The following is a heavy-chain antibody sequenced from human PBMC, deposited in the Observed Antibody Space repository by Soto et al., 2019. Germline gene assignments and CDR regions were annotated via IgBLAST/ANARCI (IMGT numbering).Heavy chain of an antibody. D-gene: IGHD2-2*01. CDR1: GFTVSSNY. J-gene: IGHJ6*03. V-gene: IGHV3-66*01. CDR3: ARDSRGRTDKLLSYYYYYMDV. Sequence: GGSLRLSCAASGFTVSSNYMSWVRQAPGKGLEWVSVIYSGGSTYYADSVKGRFTISRDNSKNTLYLQMNSLRAEDTAVYYCARDSRGRTDKLLSYYYYYMDVWGKGTTVTVSS. CDR2: IYSGGST.